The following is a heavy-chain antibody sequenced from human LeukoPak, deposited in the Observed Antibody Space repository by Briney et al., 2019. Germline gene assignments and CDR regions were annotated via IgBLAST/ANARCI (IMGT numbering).Heavy chain of an antibody. CDR1: GFTFSSYG. V-gene: IGHV3-30*02. CDR3: AKDVIEGAGVDP. Sequence: AGGSLRLSCAASGFTFSSYGMHWVRQAPGKGLEWVAFIRYDGSNKYYADSVKGRFTISRDNSKNTLYLQMNSLRAEDTAVYYCAKDVIEGAGVDPWGQGTLVTVSS. J-gene: IGHJ5*02. CDR2: IRYDGSNK.